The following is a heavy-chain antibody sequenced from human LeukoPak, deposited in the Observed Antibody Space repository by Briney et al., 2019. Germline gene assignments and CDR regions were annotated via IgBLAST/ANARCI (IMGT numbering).Heavy chain of an antibody. CDR1: GGSFSGYY. CDR3: ARSIPCSSTSCHQAWVDY. V-gene: IGHV4-34*01. Sequence: SETLSLTCAVYGGSFSGYYWSWIRQPPGKGLGWIGEINHSGSTNYNPSLKSRVTISVDTSKNQFSLKLSSVTAADTAVYYCARSIPCSSTSCHQAWVDYWGQGTLVTVSS. J-gene: IGHJ4*02. D-gene: IGHD2-2*01. CDR2: INHSGST.